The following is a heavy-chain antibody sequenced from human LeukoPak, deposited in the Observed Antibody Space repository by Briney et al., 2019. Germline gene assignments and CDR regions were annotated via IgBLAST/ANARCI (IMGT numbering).Heavy chain of an antibody. CDR1: GYTFTSSY. CDR2: INPSGGST. J-gene: IGHJ3*01. CDR3: ARDDGYGDYVVGAFDL. D-gene: IGHD4-17*01. V-gene: IGHV1-46*01. Sequence: ASVKVSCKAPGYTFTSSYMHWVRQAPGQGLEWMGVINPSGGSTTYAQKFQGRVTMTGDTSTSTVYMELSSLRSEDTAVYYCARDDGYGDYVVGAFDLWGQGTRVTVSS.